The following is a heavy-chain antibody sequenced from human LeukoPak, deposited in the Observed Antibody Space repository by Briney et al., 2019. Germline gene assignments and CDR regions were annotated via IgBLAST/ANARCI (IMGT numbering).Heavy chain of an antibody. CDR1: GGSISSYY. J-gene: IGHJ5*02. Sequence: SETLSLTCTVSGGSISSYYWSWIRQPPGKGLEWIGYIYYSGSTNYNPSLKSRVTISVDTSKNQFSLKLSSVTAADTAVYYCARHRVDGGDCYGCAGWFDPWGQGTLVTVSS. CDR3: ARHRVDGGDCYGCAGWFDP. D-gene: IGHD2-21*02. V-gene: IGHV4-59*08. CDR2: IYYSGST.